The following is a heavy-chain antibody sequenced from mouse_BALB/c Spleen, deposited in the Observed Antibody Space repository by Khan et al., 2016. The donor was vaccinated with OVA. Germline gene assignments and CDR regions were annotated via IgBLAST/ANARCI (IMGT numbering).Heavy chain of an antibody. J-gene: IGHJ3*01. Sequence: VQLKESGPELMKPGASVNISCKASGYSFTSYYIHWVKQSHGKSLEWIGYIDPFNGGTDYNQKFKGKATLTVDKSSSTAYMHLSSLTSEDSAVNYCARGAFGYWGQGTLVTGSA. CDR3: ARGAFGY. CDR1: GYSFTSYY. V-gene: IGHV1S135*01. CDR2: IDPFNGGT.